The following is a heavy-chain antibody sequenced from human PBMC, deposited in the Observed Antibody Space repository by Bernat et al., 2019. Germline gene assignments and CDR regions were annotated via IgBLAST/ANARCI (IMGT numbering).Heavy chain of an antibody. D-gene: IGHD6-13*01. J-gene: IGHJ4*02. CDR1: GYSFSSYW. CDR3: ARLHSSSWNWGGFDY. V-gene: IGHV5-51*03. CDR2: IYPGDSDT. Sequence: EVQLVQSGAEVKKPGEFLKISCRGSGYSFSSYWIGWVRQMPGKGLEWMGIIYPGDSDTRYSPSFQGQVTISADKSTNTAYLQWSSLKASDTAMYYRARLHSSSWNWGGFDYWGQGTLVTVSS.